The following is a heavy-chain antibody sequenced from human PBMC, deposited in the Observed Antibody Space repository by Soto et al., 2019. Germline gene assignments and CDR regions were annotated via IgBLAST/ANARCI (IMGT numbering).Heavy chain of an antibody. Sequence: EVQLLESGGGLVQPGGSLRLSCAASGFTFSSYAMSWVRQAPGKGLEWVSAISGSGGSTYYADSVKGRFTISRDNSKNTLYLQMKSLRAEDTAVHSCAYSSTPFDYWGQGTLVTVSS. CDR3: AYSSTPFDY. CDR2: ISGSGGST. D-gene: IGHD6-13*01. J-gene: IGHJ4*02. CDR1: GFTFSSYA. V-gene: IGHV3-23*01.